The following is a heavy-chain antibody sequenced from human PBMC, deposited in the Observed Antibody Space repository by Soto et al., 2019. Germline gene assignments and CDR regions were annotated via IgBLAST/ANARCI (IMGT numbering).Heavy chain of an antibody. CDR3: TRDHPRIAAAAHFDY. D-gene: IGHD6-13*01. V-gene: IGHV3-49*05. CDR2: IRSKAYGGTT. Sequence: EVHLVESGGGLVKPGRSLRLSCTASGFTFGDFAMNWFRQAPGKGLEWVGLIRSKAYGGTTEYAASVKGRFTISRDDSKSIAYLQMNSLKIEDTAVYYCTRDHPRIAAAAHFDYWGQGTLVTVSS. J-gene: IGHJ4*02. CDR1: GFTFGDFA.